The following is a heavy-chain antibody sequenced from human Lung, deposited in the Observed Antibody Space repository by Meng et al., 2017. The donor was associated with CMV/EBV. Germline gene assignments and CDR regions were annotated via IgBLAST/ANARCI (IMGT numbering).Heavy chain of an antibody. CDR1: GFTFSSHW. CDR3: ARGGCSRTSCLDF. Sequence: GESLKISCAVSGFTFSSHWMHWVRQAPGGGLVWVAHINSDGLRTNYADSVKGRFTISRDNAKDTLYLQVNGLRAEDTAVYYCARGGCSRTSCLDFWGQGTXVTVSS. J-gene: IGHJ4*02. CDR2: INSDGLRT. D-gene: IGHD2-2*01. V-gene: IGHV3-74*01.